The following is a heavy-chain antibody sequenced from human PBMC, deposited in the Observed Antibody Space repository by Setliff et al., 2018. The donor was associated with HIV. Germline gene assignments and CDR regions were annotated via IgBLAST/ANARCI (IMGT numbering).Heavy chain of an antibody. CDR3: ARGHCSGTNCYGVDYYGMDV. D-gene: IGHD2-2*01. J-gene: IGHJ6*02. Sequence: LSETLSLTCTVSGGSISNSDFYWGWIRQSPGKGLEWIGEITPSGGTNYNPSLKSRVTISVDTSKNQFSLKLSSVTAADTAVYYCARGHCSGTNCYGVDYYGMDVWGQGTTVTVSS. CDR2: ITPSGGT. V-gene: IGHV4-61*05. CDR1: GGSISNSDFY.